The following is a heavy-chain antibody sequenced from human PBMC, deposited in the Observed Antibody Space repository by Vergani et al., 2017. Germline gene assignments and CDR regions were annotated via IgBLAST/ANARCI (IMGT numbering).Heavy chain of an antibody. J-gene: IGHJ2*01. CDR2: IYYSGST. CDR1: GGSISSSSYY. Sequence: QVQLQESGPGLVKPSETLSLTCTVSGGSISSSSYYWGWIRQPPGKGLEWIGSIYYSGSTYYNPSLKSRVTISVDTSKNQFSLKLSSVTAADTAVYYCARPLGYCSSTSCSWYFDLWGRGTLVTVSS. D-gene: IGHD2-2*01. V-gene: IGHV4-39*01. CDR3: ARPLGYCSSTSCSWYFDL.